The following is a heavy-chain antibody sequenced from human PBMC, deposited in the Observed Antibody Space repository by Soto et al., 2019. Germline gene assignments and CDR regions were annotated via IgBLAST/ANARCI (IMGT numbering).Heavy chain of an antibody. V-gene: IGHV1-18*04. D-gene: IGHD3-3*01. CDR3: ARVARITIFGVVIPLDYYGMDV. Sequence: ASVKVSCKASGYAFTSYGISWVRQAPGQRLERKGWISAYNGNTNYAQKLQGRVTMTTDTSTSTAYMELRSLRSDDTAVYYCARVARITIFGVVIPLDYYGMDVWGQGTTVTVSS. J-gene: IGHJ6*02. CDR2: ISAYNGNT. CDR1: GYAFTSYG.